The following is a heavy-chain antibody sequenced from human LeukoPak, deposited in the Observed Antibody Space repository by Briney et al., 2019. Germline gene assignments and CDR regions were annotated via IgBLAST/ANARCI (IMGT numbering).Heavy chain of an antibody. D-gene: IGHD5-18*01. V-gene: IGHV4-34*01. CDR1: GGSFSGYY. CDR3: ARALRGYSYGYYYYYGMDV. Sequence: SETLSLTCAVYGGSFSGYYWSWIRQPPGKGLEWIGEINHSGSTNYNPSLKSRVTISVDTSRNQFSLKLSSVTAADTAVYYCARALRGYSYGYYYYYGMDVWGQGTTVTVSS. CDR2: INHSGST. J-gene: IGHJ6*02.